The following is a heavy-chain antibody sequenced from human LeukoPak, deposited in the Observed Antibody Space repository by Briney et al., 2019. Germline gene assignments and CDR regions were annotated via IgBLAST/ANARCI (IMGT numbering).Heavy chain of an antibody. CDR3: ARADIVVVPNWFGP. J-gene: IGHJ5*02. CDR1: GVSIRSSGFY. CDR2: VFDSGST. Sequence: SETLSLTCTVSGVSIRSSGFYWAWVRQPPGKGLEWIGSVFDSGSTFYNPSLKSRVTLSVDTSKNQSSLNLSSVTAADTAVYYCARADIVVVPNWFGPWGQGNLVTVSS. V-gene: IGHV4-39*07. D-gene: IGHD2-2*01.